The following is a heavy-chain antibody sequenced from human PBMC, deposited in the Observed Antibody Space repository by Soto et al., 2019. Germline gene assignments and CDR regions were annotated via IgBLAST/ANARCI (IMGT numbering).Heavy chain of an antibody. CDR2: IDPSDSYT. CDR3: ARRGDSSGYFDAFDI. J-gene: IGHJ3*02. CDR1: GYSFTSYW. D-gene: IGHD3-22*01. Sequence: XESLKISCRGSGYSFTSYWISWVRQMPGKGLEWMGRIDPSDSYTNYSPSFQGHVTISADKSISTAYLQWSSLKASDTAMYYCARRGDSSGYFDAFDIWGQGTMVTVSS. V-gene: IGHV5-10-1*01.